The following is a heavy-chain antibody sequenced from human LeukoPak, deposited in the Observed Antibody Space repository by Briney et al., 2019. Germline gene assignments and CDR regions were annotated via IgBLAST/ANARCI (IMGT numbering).Heavy chain of an antibody. D-gene: IGHD3-10*01. J-gene: IGHJ3*02. V-gene: IGHV4-39*01. CDR1: GVSLTTRTYF. Sequence: PSETLSLTCSVSGVSLTTRTYFWAWIRQPPGKGLEWIGTTHYVESTYYNPSLKSRVTISVDTSKNQFSLKLSSVTAADTAVYYCARQLGSGRWTFDIWGQGTVVTVSS. CDR3: ARQLGSGRWTFDI. CDR2: THYVEST.